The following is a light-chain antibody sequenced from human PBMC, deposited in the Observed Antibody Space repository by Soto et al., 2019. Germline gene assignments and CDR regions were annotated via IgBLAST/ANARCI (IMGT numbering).Light chain of an antibody. J-gene: IGKJ1*01. CDR1: QSVSSSY. CDR2: GAS. CDR3: QQYGSSPCT. V-gene: IGKV3-20*01. Sequence: EIVLTQSPGTLSLSPGERATLSCRASQSVSSSYLAWYQQTPGQAPRLLIYGASSRATSIPDRFSGSGSGTDFTRTISRLEAEDFAVYYCQQYGSSPCTFGQGTKVDIK.